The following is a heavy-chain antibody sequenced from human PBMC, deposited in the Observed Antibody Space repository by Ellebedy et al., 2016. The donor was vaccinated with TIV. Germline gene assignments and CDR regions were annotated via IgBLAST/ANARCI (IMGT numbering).Heavy chain of an antibody. D-gene: IGHD3-9*01. J-gene: IGHJ6*02. CDR2: ISSSSSTI. V-gene: IGHV3-48*02. CDR1: GFTFSSYS. CDR3: ARDIYDILTGYYALASMDV. Sequence: GGSLRLXXAASGFTFSSYSMNWVRQAPGKGLEWVSYISSSSSTIYYADSVKGRFTISRDNAKNSLYLQMNSLRDEDTAVYYCARDIYDILTGYYALASMDVWGQGTTVTVSS.